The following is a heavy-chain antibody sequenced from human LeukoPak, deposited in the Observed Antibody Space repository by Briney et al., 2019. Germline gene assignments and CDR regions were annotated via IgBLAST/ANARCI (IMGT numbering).Heavy chain of an antibody. CDR3: ASSRLPEDIVVVPAANDYYYYMDV. CDR2: ISAYNGNT. Sequence: EASVKVSCKASGYTFTSYGISWVRQAPGQGLEWMGWISAYNGNTNYAQKLQGRVTMTTDTSTSTAYMELSSLRSEDTAVYYCASSRLPEDIVVVPAANDYYYYMDVWGKGTTVTVSS. V-gene: IGHV1-18*01. D-gene: IGHD2-2*01. J-gene: IGHJ6*03. CDR1: GYTFTSYG.